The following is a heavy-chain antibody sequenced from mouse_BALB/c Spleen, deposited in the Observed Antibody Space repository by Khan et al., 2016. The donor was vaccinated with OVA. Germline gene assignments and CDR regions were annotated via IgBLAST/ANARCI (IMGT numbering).Heavy chain of an antibody. D-gene: IGHD2-12*01. Sequence: QVQLKESGPGLVQPSQSLSITCTVSGFSLTSYGVHWVRQSPGKGLEWLGVIWSGGSTDYNEAFISRLNITMDNSKSQVFFKMISLQSNDTAIYXFARNYNYNYSLTYWGQGTLVTVSS. CDR2: IWSGGST. CDR1: GFSLTSYG. CDR3: ARNYNYNYSLTY. J-gene: IGHJ3*01. V-gene: IGHV2-2*03.